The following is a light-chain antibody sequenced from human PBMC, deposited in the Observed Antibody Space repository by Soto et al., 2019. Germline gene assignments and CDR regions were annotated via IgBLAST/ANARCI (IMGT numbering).Light chain of an antibody. CDR1: QSLSSH. J-gene: IGKJ5*01. CDR2: GAS. CDR3: QQANSFPLT. V-gene: IGKV1-12*01. Sequence: DIQMTQSPSSVSASIGDRVTITCRASQSLSSHLAWYQQKAGKAPKLLIYGASNLQSGVPSRFSGSASGTDFTLTISILQPEDFATYHCQQANSFPLTFGQGTRLEIK.